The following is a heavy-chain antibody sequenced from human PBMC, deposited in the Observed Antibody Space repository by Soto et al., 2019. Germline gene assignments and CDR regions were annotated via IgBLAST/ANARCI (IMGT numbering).Heavy chain of an antibody. D-gene: IGHD5-18*01. CDR3: TTVFFIQLWFRPYYYYGMDV. J-gene: IGHJ6*02. V-gene: IGHV3-15*07. CDR2: IKSKTDGGTT. CDR1: GFDFTTTW. Sequence: PGGSLRLSCAASGFDFTTTWMNWVRLAPGKGLEWVGRIKSKTDGGTTDYAAPVKGRFTISRDDSKNTLYLQMNSLKTEDTAVYYCTTVFFIQLWFRPYYYYGMDVWGQGTTVTVSS.